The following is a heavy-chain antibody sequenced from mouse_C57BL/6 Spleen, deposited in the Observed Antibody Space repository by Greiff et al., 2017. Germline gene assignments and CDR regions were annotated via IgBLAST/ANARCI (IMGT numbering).Heavy chain of an antibody. Sequence: VMLVESGGGLVKPGGSLKLSCAASGFTFSDYGMHWVRQAPEKGLEWVAYISSGSSTIYYADTVKGRFTISRDNAKNTLFLQMTSLRSEDTAMYYCARRHYYYAMDYWGQGTSVTVSS. J-gene: IGHJ4*01. CDR1: GFTFSDYG. CDR3: ARRHYYYAMDY. D-gene: IGHD1-2*01. CDR2: ISSGSSTI. V-gene: IGHV5-17*01.